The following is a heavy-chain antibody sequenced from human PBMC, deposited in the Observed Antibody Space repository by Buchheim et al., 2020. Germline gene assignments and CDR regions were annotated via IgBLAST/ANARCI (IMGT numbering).Heavy chain of an antibody. CDR2: IKSKTDGGTT. Sequence: EVQLVESGGGLVKPGGSLRLSCAASGFTFSNAWMTWVRQAPGKGLEWVGRIKSKTDGGTTDYAAPVKGRFTISSDDSKNTLYLQMNSLKTEDTAVYYCTTALLREMTFGGVLVIPSLDPWGQGTL. CDR3: TTALLREMTFGGVLVIPSLDP. J-gene: IGHJ5*02. D-gene: IGHD3-16*02. V-gene: IGHV3-15*01. CDR1: GFTFSNAW.